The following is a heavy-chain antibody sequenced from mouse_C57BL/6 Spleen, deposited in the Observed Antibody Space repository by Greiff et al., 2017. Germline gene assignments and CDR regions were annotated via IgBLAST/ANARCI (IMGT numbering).Heavy chain of an antibody. CDR1: GYTFTSYW. Sequence: QVQLQQPGAELVRPGSSVKLSCTASGYTFTSYWMHWVKQRPIQGLEWIGNIDPSDSETPYNQKFKDKATLTVDKSSSTAYMQLSSLTSEDSAVYYCLLRFFDYWGQGTTLTVSS. CDR2: IDPSDSET. D-gene: IGHD1-1*01. V-gene: IGHV1-52*01. J-gene: IGHJ2*01. CDR3: LLRFFDY.